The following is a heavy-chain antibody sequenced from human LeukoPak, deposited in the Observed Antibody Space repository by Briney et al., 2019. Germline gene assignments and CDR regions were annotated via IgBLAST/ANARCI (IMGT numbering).Heavy chain of an antibody. CDR2: INHSGST. CDR3: ARGSARSFP. CDR1: GGSFSGYY. Sequence: PSETLSLTCAVYGGSFSGYYWSWIRQPPGKGLEWIGEINHSGSTNYNPSLKSRVTISVDTSKNQFSLKLSSVTAADTAVYYCARGSARSFPWGQGTLVTVSS. J-gene: IGHJ5*02. V-gene: IGHV4-34*01.